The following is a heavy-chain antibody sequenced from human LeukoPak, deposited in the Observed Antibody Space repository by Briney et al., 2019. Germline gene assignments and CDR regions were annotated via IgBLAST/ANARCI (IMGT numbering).Heavy chain of an antibody. CDR2: IYTSGST. CDR1: GGSISSYY. Sequence: LETLSLTCTVSGGSISSYYWSWIRQPAGKGLEWIGRIYTSGSTNYNPSLKSRVTMSVDTSKNQFSLKLSSVTAADTAVYYCASEGYCSSTSCYNIWLGPLNWFDPWGQGTLVTVSS. D-gene: IGHD2-2*02. V-gene: IGHV4-4*07. CDR3: ASEGYCSSTSCYNIWLGPLNWFDP. J-gene: IGHJ5*02.